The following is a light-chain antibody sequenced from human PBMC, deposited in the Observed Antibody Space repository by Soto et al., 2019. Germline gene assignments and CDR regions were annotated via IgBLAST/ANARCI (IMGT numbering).Light chain of an antibody. Sequence: DIQMTQSPSTLSASVGYRVTITCRASQSISTWLAWYQQKPGKAPKILIYKASTLESGVPSRFSGSGSGTEFTLTISSLQPDDFATYYCQQYNSYWTFGHGTNVDIK. CDR3: QQYNSYWT. CDR1: QSISTW. J-gene: IGKJ1*01. CDR2: KAS. V-gene: IGKV1-5*03.